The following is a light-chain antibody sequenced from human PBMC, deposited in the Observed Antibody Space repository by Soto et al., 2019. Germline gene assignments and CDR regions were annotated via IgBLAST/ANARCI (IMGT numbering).Light chain of an antibody. CDR2: KAS. CDR1: QSISVW. CDR3: QHYNSYPWT. J-gene: IGKJ1*01. V-gene: IGKV1-5*03. Sequence: DIHMTQSPSTLAASVGAIVTITSRASQSISVWLACYQQKAGKAPNLLIYKASRLESGVTSRFSGSGSETEFTITISSLQPDDFATYYCQHYNSYPWTVCPGTLVEIK.